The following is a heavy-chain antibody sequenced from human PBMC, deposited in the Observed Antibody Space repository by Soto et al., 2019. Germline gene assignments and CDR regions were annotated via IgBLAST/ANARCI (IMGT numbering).Heavy chain of an antibody. CDR2: IYYSGST. D-gene: IGHD3-10*01. Sequence: SETLSLTCTVSGGSISSYYWSWIRQPTGKGLEWIGYIYYSGSTNYNPSLKSRVTISVDTSKNQFSLKLSSVTTADTAVYYCASFTMVRGAFDPWGQGTLVTVSS. CDR1: GGSISSYY. J-gene: IGHJ5*02. CDR3: ASFTMVRGAFDP. V-gene: IGHV4-59*01.